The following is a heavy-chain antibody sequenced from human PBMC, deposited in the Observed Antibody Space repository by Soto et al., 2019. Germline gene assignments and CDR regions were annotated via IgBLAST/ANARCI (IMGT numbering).Heavy chain of an antibody. CDR1: GFTFSDYG. D-gene: IGHD2-15*01. CDR3: ARSTYCNGGSCYPQY. Sequence: QVQVEEFGGGVVRPGRPLRLSCEGPGFTFSDYGFHWVRQAPGKGLEWVAMISYDGSDRYYRDSVQGRFTISRDDSKNTVFLQMNSLRTEDTAMYYCARSTYCNGGSCYPQYWGPGTLVTVSS. V-gene: IGHV3-30*03. J-gene: IGHJ4*02. CDR2: ISYDGSDR.